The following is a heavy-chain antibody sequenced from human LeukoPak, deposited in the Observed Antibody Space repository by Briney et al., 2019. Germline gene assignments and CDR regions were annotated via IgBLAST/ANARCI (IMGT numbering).Heavy chain of an antibody. CDR3: ARSWAYCSSASCYNY. D-gene: IGHD2-2*02. J-gene: IGHJ4*02. CDR2: ISSGSSYI. Sequence: GGSLRLSCVASGFTSSTYSMNWVRQAPGKGLEWVSSISSGSSYIYYADSVKGRFTISRDNAQNSLSLQMNSLRAEDTAVYYCARSWAYCSSASCYNYWGQGTLVTVSS. V-gene: IGHV3-21*01. CDR1: GFTSSTYS.